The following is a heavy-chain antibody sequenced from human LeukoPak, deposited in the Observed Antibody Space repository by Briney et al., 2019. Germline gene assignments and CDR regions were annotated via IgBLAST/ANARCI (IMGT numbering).Heavy chain of an antibody. CDR1: GFTFSDYY. V-gene: IGHV3-11*04. CDR2: ICGRGTTK. D-gene: IGHD3-10*01. J-gene: IGHJ4*02. Sequence: PGGSLRLSCAVSGFTFSDYYMNWVRQAPGKGLEWVSYICGRGTTKYYADSVKGRFTISRDSAENSLYLQMNDLRAEDTAVYYCARDLYFYGSGNFVPGLPDYWGQGTLVTVSS. CDR3: ARDLYFYGSGNFVPGLPDY.